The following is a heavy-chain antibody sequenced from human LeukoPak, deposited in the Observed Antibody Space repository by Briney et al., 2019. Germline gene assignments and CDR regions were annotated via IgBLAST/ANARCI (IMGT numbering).Heavy chain of an antibody. CDR1: GFTFSSYA. V-gene: IGHV3-23*01. CDR2: ISGSGGST. CDR3: AKGPILPLYYYYGMDV. J-gene: IGHJ6*02. Sequence: VPPGVSLILSCAASGFTFSSYAMSWVRQAPGKGLEWVSPISGSGGSTYYADSVKGRFTISRDNSKNTLYLQINRLRVEDTAVYYCAKGPILPLYYYYGMDVWGQGTTVTVSS.